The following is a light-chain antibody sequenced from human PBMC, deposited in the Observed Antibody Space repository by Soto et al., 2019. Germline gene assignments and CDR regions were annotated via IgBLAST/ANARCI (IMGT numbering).Light chain of an antibody. J-gene: IGLJ1*01. CDR2: EVS. CDR1: SSDVGGYNY. V-gene: IGLV2-8*01. CDR3: SSYAGINNLYV. Sequence: QSALTQPPSASGSPGQSVTISCTGTSSDVGGYNYVSWYQQHPGKAPKLMIYEVSKRPSGVPDRFSGSKSGNTASLTVSGLQAEDEADYYFSSYAGINNLYVFGTGTKLTVL.